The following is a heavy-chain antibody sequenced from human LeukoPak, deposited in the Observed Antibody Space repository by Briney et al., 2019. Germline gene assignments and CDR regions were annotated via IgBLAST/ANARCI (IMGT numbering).Heavy chain of an antibody. CDR2: INHSGST. V-gene: IGHV4-34*01. J-gene: IGHJ4*02. D-gene: IGHD3-9*01. Sequence: PSETLSLTCAVYGGSFSGYYWSWIRQPPGKGLEWIGEINHSGSTNYNPSLKSRVTISVDTSKNQFSLKLSSVTAADTAVYYCARFSALRYPPDYFDYWGQGTLVTVSS. CDR1: GGSFSGYY. CDR3: ARFSALRYPPDYFDY.